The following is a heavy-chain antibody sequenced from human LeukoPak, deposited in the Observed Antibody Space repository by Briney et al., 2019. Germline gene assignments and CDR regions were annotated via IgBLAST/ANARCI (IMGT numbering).Heavy chain of an antibody. V-gene: IGHV4-4*07. CDR3: ARSGYDYYYYYYMDV. J-gene: IGHJ6*03. CDR2: IYTSGST. D-gene: IGHD5-12*01. CDR1: GGSISSYY. Sequence: SETLSLTCTVSGGSISSYYWSWIRQPAGKGLEWVGRIYTSGSTNYNPSLKSRVTMSVDTSKNQFSLKLSSVTAADTAVYYCARSGYDYYYYYYMDVWGKGTTVTVSS.